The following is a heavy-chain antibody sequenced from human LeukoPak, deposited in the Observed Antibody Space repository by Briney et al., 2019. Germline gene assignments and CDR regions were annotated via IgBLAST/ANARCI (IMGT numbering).Heavy chain of an antibody. CDR3: ARSITMFRGLTDY. CDR2: ISSSSSYI. J-gene: IGHJ4*02. D-gene: IGHD3-10*01. CDR1: GFTFSPYS. V-gene: IGHV3-21*01. Sequence: GGSLRLSCAASGFTFSPYSINWVRQAPGKGLEWVSSISSSSSYIYYADSVKGRFTISRDNAKNSLYLQMNSLRAEDTAVYFCARSITMFRGLTDYWGQGTLVTVSS.